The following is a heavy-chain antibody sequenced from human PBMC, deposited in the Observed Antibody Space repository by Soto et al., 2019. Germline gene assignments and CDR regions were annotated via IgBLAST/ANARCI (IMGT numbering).Heavy chain of an antibody. CDR3: AKGRYFDSSGGCANY. Sequence: EVKLLESGGGLFPPGASATLSCLTSGFVFDNYAMSWVRQSPGRGLEWLAAISGSGHATYYTQSVQGRFVISRDNSKKTVSLQMNNLRAEDTAVYYCAKGRYFDSSGGCANYWGLGTLVTVSS. CDR1: GFVFDNYA. V-gene: IGHV3-23*01. D-gene: IGHD3-22*01. CDR2: ISGSGHAT. J-gene: IGHJ4*02.